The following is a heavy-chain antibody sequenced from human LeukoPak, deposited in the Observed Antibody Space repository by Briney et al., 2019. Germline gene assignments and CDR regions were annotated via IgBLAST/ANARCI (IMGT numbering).Heavy chain of an antibody. J-gene: IGHJ4*02. Sequence: GGTLRLSCAASGFTFSSYGMSWVRQAPGKGLEWVSAISGSGGSTYYADSVKGRFTISRDNSHNTLYLQMNSLHSEDTAVYYCAKDLGLQVGASPFDYWGQGTLVTVSS. CDR3: AKDLGLQVGASPFDY. CDR1: GFTFSSYG. V-gene: IGHV3-23*01. CDR2: ISGSGGST. D-gene: IGHD1-26*01.